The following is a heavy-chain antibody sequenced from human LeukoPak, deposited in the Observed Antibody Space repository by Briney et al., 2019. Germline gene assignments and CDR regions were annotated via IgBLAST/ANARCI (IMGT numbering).Heavy chain of an antibody. CDR3: ARAGPEGITIFGMVTPPFDY. D-gene: IGHD3-3*01. J-gene: IGHJ4*02. Sequence: PSETLSLTCAVYGGSFSGYYWSWIRQPPGKGLEWIGEINHSGSTNYNPSLKSRVTISVDTSKNQFSLKLSSVTAADTAVYYCARAGPEGITIFGMVTPPFDYWGQGTLVTVSS. CDR1: GGSFSGYY. CDR2: INHSGST. V-gene: IGHV4-34*01.